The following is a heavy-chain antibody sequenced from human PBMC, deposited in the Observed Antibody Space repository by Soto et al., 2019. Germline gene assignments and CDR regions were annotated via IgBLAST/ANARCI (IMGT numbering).Heavy chain of an antibody. V-gene: IGHV1-69*13. J-gene: IGHJ5*02. CDR2: IIPIFGTA. D-gene: IGHD3-10*01. CDR1: GGTFSSYA. Sequence: SVKVSCKASGGTFSSYAISWVRQAPGQGLEWMGGIIPIFGTANYAQKFQGRVTITADESTSTAYMELSSLRSEYTAVYYCARGEGWFGELLNNWFDPWGQGTLVTVSS. CDR3: ARGEGWFGELLNNWFDP.